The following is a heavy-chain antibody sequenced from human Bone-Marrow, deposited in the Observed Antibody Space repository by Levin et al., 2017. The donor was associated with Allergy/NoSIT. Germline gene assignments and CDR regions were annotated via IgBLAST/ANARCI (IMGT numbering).Heavy chain of an antibody. J-gene: IGHJ4*02. Sequence: GGSLRLSCVVSGFTFSNSVMNWVRQAPGKGLEWVSTIIGSGSSTFYGDSVKGRFIISRDNSKNTLYLQMNRLTGADSAVYYCAKGGSSCWFERAFDHWGQGTLVTVSS. V-gene: IGHV3-23*01. CDR1: GFTFSNSV. CDR3: AKGGSSCWFERAFDH. CDR2: IIGSGSST. D-gene: IGHD6-19*01.